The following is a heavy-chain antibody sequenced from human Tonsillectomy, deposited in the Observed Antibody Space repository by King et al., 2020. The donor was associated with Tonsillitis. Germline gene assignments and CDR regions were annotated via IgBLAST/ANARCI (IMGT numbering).Heavy chain of an antibody. V-gene: IGHV5-51*01. D-gene: IGHD3-16*01. CDR2: IYPGDSDT. J-gene: IGHJ6*03. Sequence: VQLVESGAEVKKPGESLKISCKCSGYTFSTYWIAWVRQMPGKGLEWVGVIYPGDSDTRYSPSFQGRVTISADKSISTADLKWSSLKASDSAMYYCARLPTGGYYYMDAWGKGTAVTVSS. CDR1: GYTFSTYW. CDR3: ARLPTGGYYYMDA.